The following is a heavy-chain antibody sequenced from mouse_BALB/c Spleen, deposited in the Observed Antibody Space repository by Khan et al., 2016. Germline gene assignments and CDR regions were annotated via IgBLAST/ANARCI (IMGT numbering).Heavy chain of an antibody. CDR2: IDPANGNI. CDR1: GFNIKDTY. J-gene: IGHJ2*01. D-gene: IGHD2-2*01. V-gene: IGHV14-3*02. CDR3: ARSGGYDMYYLDY. Sequence: VQLRQSGAELVRPGASVKLSCTASGFNIKDTYIYWVKQRPEQGLEWIGRIDPANGNIKYDPKFQGKAAIPADTSSNAAYLQLSGLTSEDTAVYYCARSGGYDMYYLDYWGQGTTLTVSS.